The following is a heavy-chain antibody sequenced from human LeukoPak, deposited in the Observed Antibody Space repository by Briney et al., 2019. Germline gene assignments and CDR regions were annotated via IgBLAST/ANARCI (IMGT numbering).Heavy chain of an antibody. D-gene: IGHD5-18*01. J-gene: IGHJ4*02. CDR3: ARLPATLAYFDY. Sequence: PSETLSLTCTVSGGSISSSSYYWGGIRQPPGKGLECVGTIYYSGSTSYNPSLKSRVTISVDTSKKQFSLRLSSVTAADTAVYYCARLPATLAYFDYWGQGTLVTVSS. V-gene: IGHV4-39*01. CDR2: IYYSGST. CDR1: GGSISSSSYY.